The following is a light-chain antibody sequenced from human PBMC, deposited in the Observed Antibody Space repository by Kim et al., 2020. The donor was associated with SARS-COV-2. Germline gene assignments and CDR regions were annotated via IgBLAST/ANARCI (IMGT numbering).Light chain of an antibody. V-gene: IGKV3-20*01. Sequence: EIVLTQSPGTLSLSPGERGTLSCRASQSVSNKYLAWYQQRLGQAPRLLIYGASSRATGIPDRFSGSGSGTDFTLTISRLEPEDFAVYYSQRYGSSPSTFGQGRRLEMK. CDR2: GAS. J-gene: IGKJ5*01. CDR1: QSVSNKY. CDR3: QRYGSSPST.